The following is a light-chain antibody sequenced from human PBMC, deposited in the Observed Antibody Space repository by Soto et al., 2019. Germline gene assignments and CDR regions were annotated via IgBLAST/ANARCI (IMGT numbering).Light chain of an antibody. CDR2: GVS. V-gene: IGKV3-20*01. CDR3: QHYGSSPLT. CDR1: QTVSSSF. Sequence: EIVLTQSPGTLSLSPGERATLSCRASQTVSSSFLAWYQQTPGQPPRLLIYGVSSRATGIPDRFSGSGSGTDFTLTISRLEPEDSAVYYCQHYGSSPLTFGGGTKVEIK. J-gene: IGKJ4*02.